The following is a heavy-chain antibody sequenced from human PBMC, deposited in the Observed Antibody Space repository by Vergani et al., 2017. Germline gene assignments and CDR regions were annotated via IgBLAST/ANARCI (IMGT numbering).Heavy chain of an antibody. D-gene: IGHD3-10*01. Sequence: EEHLAESGGGLVKPGGSLRLSCVASGFTFGSYSVNWVRQAPGRGLEWVSSISSSGNYVYYAASVKGRFSISRDNAKNLLSLQMNSLRADDTAVYYCARDQGSGTNRHHYGLDVWGQGTTVTVSS. CDR2: ISSSGNYV. V-gene: IGHV3-21*06. J-gene: IGHJ6*02. CDR1: GFTFGSYS. CDR3: ARDQGSGTNRHHYGLDV.